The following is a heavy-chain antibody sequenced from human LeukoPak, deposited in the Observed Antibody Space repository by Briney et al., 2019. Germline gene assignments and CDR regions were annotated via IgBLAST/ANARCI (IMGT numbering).Heavy chain of an antibody. CDR2: MYGSGST. J-gene: IGHJ5*02. Sequence: SETLSLTCSVSDGSITTYYWSWIRQPAGKGLEWIGRMYGSGSTNYNPSLKSRVTISVDTSKNQFSLKLSSVTAADTAVYYCARDRGYCSSTSCYYWFDPWGQGTLVTVSS. CDR1: DGSITTYY. V-gene: IGHV4-4*07. D-gene: IGHD2-2*01. CDR3: ARDRGYCSSTSCYYWFDP.